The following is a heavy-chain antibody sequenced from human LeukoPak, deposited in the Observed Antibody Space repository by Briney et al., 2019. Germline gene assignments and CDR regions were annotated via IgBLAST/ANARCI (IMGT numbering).Heavy chain of an antibody. CDR2: IYPGDSDT. CDR1: GYKFSSFW. V-gene: IGHV5-51*01. D-gene: IGHD5-18*01. Sequence: GESLKISCKGSGYKFSSFWIGWVRQMPGEGLEWMGIIYPGDSDTRYSPSFQGQVTISADKSISTAYLQWSSLKASDTAMYYCARLNRPGYSYAPFDPWGQGTLVTVSS. CDR3: ARLNRPGYSYAPFDP. J-gene: IGHJ5*02.